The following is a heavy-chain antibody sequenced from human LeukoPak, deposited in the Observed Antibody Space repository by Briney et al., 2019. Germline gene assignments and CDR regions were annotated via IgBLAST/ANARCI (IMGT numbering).Heavy chain of an antibody. CDR3: ATAGSSWPLSFDY. J-gene: IGHJ4*02. Sequence: ASVTVSCKVSGYTLTGLSMHWVRQAPGKGLEWVGGFDPEDGETIYAQKFQGRVTMTEDTSTDTAYMELSSLRSEDTAVYYCATAGSSWPLSFDYWGQGTLVTVSS. D-gene: IGHD6-13*01. V-gene: IGHV1-24*01. CDR1: GYTLTGLS. CDR2: FDPEDGET.